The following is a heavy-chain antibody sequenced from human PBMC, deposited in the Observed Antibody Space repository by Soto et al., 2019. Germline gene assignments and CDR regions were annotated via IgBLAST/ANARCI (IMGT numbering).Heavy chain of an antibody. CDR1: GGSVRSGSYY. J-gene: IGHJ6*02. D-gene: IGHD3-22*01. CDR3: ARDYYDSSGGYGMDV. Sequence: ETLALTCAVSGGSVRSGSYYGSWIRQPPGKGLEWIGYIYYSWSTNYNPSLKSRVTISVDTSKNQFSLKLSSVTAADTAVYYCARDYYDSSGGYGMDVWGQGTTVTVYS. V-gene: IGHV4-61*01. CDR2: IYYSWST.